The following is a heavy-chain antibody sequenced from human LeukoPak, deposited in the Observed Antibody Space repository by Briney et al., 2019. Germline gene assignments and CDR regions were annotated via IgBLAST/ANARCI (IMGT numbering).Heavy chain of an antibody. D-gene: IGHD1-26*01. CDR3: AKVLSGSKDY. CDR2: IGGGGEST. V-gene: IGHV3-23*01. J-gene: IGHJ4*02. CDR1: GFTFSSYA. Sequence: GGSLRLSCAASGFTFSSYAVIWVREAPGKGLEWVSTIGGGGESTFYADSVKGRFTISRDNSKNTVYLQINSLRAEDTAVYSCAKVLSGSKDYWGQGTLVTVFS.